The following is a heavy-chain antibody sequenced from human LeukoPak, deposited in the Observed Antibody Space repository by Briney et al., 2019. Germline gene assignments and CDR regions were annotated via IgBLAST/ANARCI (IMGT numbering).Heavy chain of an antibody. V-gene: IGHV3-15*01. Sequence: PGGSLRLSCAASGFTFSNAWMSWVRQGPGKGLEWVGRIKSKTDGGTTDYAAPVKGRFTFSRDDSKNTLYLQMNSLKTEDTAVYYCTTQRSRITMVRGVIRSDHWGQGTLVTVSS. J-gene: IGHJ4*02. CDR2: IKSKTDGGTT. CDR3: TTQRSRITMVRGVIRSDH. D-gene: IGHD3-10*01. CDR1: GFTFSNAW.